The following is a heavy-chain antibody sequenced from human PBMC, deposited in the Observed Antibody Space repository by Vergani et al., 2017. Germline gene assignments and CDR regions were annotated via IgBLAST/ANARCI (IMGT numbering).Heavy chain of an antibody. D-gene: IGHD2-15*01. CDR1: GGSFSSYY. CDR2: IYYSGST. CDR3: ARQKQAPYGSGGSCYSKGGYFDY. V-gene: IGHV4-34*11. Sequence: QVQLQQWGAGLLKPSETLSLTCAVYGGSFSSYYWSWIRQPPGTGLEWIGYIYYSGSTNYNPSLKSRVTISVDTSKNQFSLKLSSVTAADTAVYYCARQKQAPYGSGGSCYSKGGYFDYWGQGTLVTVSS. J-gene: IGHJ4*02.